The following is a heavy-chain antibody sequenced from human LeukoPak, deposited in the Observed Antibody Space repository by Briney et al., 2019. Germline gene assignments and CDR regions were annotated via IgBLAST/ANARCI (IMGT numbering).Heavy chain of an antibody. CDR1: GITLSGYA. J-gene: IGHJ4*02. CDR3: ARGQSVGWEVGVCDY. V-gene: IGHV3-33*05. Sequence: PGGSLRLSCAASGITLSGYAMHWVRQAPGKGLEWVSLIKYDGSNEYYADSVKGRFTVSRDDSKNTLYLQMNSLRAEDTAVYYCARGQSVGWEVGVCDYWGQGALVTVAS. CDR2: IKYDGSNE. D-gene: IGHD3-22*01.